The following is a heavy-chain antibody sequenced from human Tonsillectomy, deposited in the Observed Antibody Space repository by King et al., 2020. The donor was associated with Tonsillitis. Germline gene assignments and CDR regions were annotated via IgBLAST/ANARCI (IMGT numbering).Heavy chain of an antibody. J-gene: IGHJ4*02. CDR2: ISSMCIAL. CDR3: ARDTYYYDSSGYYPGY. CDR1: WFTFSAYY. D-gene: IGHD3-22*01. Sequence: VQLVEFGGGLVKPGGALRIPCAASWFTFSAYYLSWIRQAPGEGLEGVSYISSMCIALYSANSGKGRFTISRDNAKNSLYLQMNSLRAEDTAVYYCARDTYYYDSSGYYPGYWGQGTLVTVSS. V-gene: IGHV3-11*01.